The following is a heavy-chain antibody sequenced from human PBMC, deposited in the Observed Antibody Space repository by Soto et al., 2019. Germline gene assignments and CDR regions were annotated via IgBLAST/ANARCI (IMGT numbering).Heavy chain of an antibody. Sequence: EVQLLESGGGLVQPGGSLRLSCAASGFTFSSYAMSWVRQAPGKGLEWVSAISGSGGNTYYADSVKGRFTISRDNSKNTLYLQMNSLRAEDTAVYYCAKDLCGSSSGWYCGFDPWGQGTLVTVSS. CDR1: GFTFSSYA. D-gene: IGHD6-19*01. V-gene: IGHV3-23*01. J-gene: IGHJ5*02. CDR3: AKDLCGSSSGWYCGFDP. CDR2: ISGSGGNT.